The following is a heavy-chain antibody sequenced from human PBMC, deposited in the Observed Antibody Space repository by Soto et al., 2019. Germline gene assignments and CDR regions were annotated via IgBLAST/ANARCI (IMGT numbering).Heavy chain of an antibody. CDR3: ARHEKNWFDP. V-gene: IGHV5-10-1*01. CDR1: GYSFTSYW. J-gene: IGHJ5*02. CDR2: IDPSDSYT. Sequence: GESLKISCKGSGYSFTSYWISWVRQMPGKGLEWVGRIDPSDSYTNYSPSFQGHVTISADKSISTAYLQWSSLKASDTAMYYCARHEKNWFDPWGQGTLVTVSS.